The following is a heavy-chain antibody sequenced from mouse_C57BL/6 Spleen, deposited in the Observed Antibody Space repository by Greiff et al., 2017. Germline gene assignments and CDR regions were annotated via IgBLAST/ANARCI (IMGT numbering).Heavy chain of an antibody. D-gene: IGHD2-5*01. Sequence: EVQVVESGGGLVQPGGSMKLSCVASGFTFSNYWMNWVRQSPEQGLEWVAQIRFKSDNYATHYAVSVKGRFTISRDDTKNSVYLQMNNLRAEDTGMYYSTDYYSNYAWCAYWGQGTLVTVSA. CDR2: IRFKSDNYAT. J-gene: IGHJ3*01. V-gene: IGHV6-3*01. CDR1: GFTFSNYW. CDR3: TDYYSNYAWCAY.